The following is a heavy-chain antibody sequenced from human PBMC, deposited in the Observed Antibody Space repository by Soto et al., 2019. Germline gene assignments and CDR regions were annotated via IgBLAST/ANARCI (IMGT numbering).Heavy chain of an antibody. V-gene: IGHV1-8*01. Sequence: QVQLVQSGAEVKKPGASVKVSCKASGYTFTSYDINWVRQATGQGLEWMGWMNPNRGNTGYAQKFQGRVTMTRNTSMSTAFMELSSMRSEDTDVYYCARGGRYCSSTSCAYDYYYDYMDVWGKGTTVTVSS. J-gene: IGHJ6*03. D-gene: IGHD2-2*01. CDR2: MNPNRGNT. CDR3: ARGGRYCSSTSCAYDYYYDYMDV. CDR1: GYTFTSYD.